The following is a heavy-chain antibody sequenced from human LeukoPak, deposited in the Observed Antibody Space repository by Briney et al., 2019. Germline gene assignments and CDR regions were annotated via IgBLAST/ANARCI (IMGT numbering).Heavy chain of an antibody. CDR3: AMSGFGESQS. V-gene: IGHV1-18*01. D-gene: IGHD3-10*01. CDR1: GYTFTSYG. Sequence: ASVKVSCKASGYTFTSYGISWVRQAPGQGLEWMGWISAYNGNTNYAQKLQGRVTITADESTSTAYMELSSLRSEDTAVYYCAMSGFGESQSWGQGTLVTVSS. J-gene: IGHJ5*02. CDR2: ISAYNGNT.